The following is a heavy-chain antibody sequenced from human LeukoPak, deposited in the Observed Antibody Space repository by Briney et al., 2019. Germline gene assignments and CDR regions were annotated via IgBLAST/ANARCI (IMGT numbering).Heavy chain of an antibody. CDR2: ISGSGGST. D-gene: IGHD4-17*01. V-gene: IGHV3-23*01. Sequence: PGGSLRLSCAASGFTFSSYAMSWVRQAPVKGLEWVSAISGSGGSTYYADSVKGRFTISRDNSKNTLYLQMNSLRAEDTAVYYCAKVGGEASTENDAFDIWGQGTMVTVSS. CDR3: AKVGGEASTENDAFDI. J-gene: IGHJ3*02. CDR1: GFTFSSYA.